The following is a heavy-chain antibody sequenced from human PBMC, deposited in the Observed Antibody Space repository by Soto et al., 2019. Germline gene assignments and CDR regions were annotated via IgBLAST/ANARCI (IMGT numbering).Heavy chain of an antibody. CDR1: GFTFSSYS. J-gene: IGHJ3*02. V-gene: IGHV3-48*02. CDR3: AREHLSTVTTRIDAFDI. D-gene: IGHD4-17*01. Sequence: GGSLRLSCAASGFTFSSYSMNWVRQAPGKGLEWVSYISSSSSTIYYADSVKGRFTISRDNAKNSLYLQMNSLRDEDTAVYYCAREHLSTVTTRIDAFDIWGQGTMVTVSS. CDR2: ISSSSSTI.